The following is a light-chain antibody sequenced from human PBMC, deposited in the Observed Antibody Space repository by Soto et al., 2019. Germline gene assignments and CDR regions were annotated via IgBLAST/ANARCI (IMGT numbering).Light chain of an antibody. CDR3: QQYGSSPREFT. J-gene: IGKJ3*01. CDR2: GAS. CDR1: QSVSSSY. Sequence: EIVLTQSPGTLSLSPGERATLSCRASQSVSSSYLAWYQQKPGQAPRLLICGASSRATGIPDRFSGSGSGTDFTLTISRLEPEDFAVYYCQQYGSSPREFTFGPGTKVDIK. V-gene: IGKV3-20*01.